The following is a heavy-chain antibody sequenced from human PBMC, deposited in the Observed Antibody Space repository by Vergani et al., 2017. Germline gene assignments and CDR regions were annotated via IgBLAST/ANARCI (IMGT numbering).Heavy chain of an antibody. Sequence: QVQLVQSGAEVKKPGSSVKVSCKASGYTFTGYYMHWVRQAPGQGLEWMGWISAYNGNTNYAQKLQGRVTMTTDTSTSTAYMELRSLRSDDTAVYYCARDRWAYYDSSGYYYFDYWGQGTLVTVSS. CDR3: ARDRWAYYDSSGYYYFDY. J-gene: IGHJ4*02. CDR2: ISAYNGNT. V-gene: IGHV1-18*04. D-gene: IGHD3-22*01. CDR1: GYTFTGYY.